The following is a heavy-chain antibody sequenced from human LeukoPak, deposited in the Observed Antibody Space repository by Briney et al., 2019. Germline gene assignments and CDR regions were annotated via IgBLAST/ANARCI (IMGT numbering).Heavy chain of an antibody. D-gene: IGHD1-14*01. J-gene: IGHJ1*01. V-gene: IGHV3-30-3*02. CDR2: ISYDGSNK. Sequence: GGSLRLSCAASGFTFSSYAMHWVRQAPGKGLEWVAAISYDGSNKYYADSVKGRFTISRDNSKNTLYLQMNSLRAEDTAVYYCAKSPLEPAAEYFQHWGQGTLVTVSS. CDR1: GFTFSSYA. CDR3: AKSPLEPAAEYFQH.